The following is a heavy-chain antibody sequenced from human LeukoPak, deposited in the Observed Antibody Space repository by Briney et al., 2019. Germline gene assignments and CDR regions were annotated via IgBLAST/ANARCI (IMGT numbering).Heavy chain of an antibody. CDR3: ARPLGFGRDYGMDV. CDR1: GYSFTTYW. D-gene: IGHD3-10*01. Sequence: GESLKISCKGSGYSFTTYWIGWVRQMSGTGLEWMGIIYPSDSYTNYSPSFQGHVTISADKSISTAYLQWSSLKASDTAMYYCARPLGFGRDYGMDVWGQGTTVTVSS. J-gene: IGHJ6*02. V-gene: IGHV5-10-1*01. CDR2: IYPSDSYT.